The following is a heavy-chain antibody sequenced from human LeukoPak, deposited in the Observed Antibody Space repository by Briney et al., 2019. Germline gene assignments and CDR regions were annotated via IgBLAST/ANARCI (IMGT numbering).Heavy chain of an antibody. D-gene: IGHD3-22*01. Sequence: SVKVSCKASGGTFSSYAISWVRQAPGQGLEWMGGIIPIFGTANYAQKFQGRVTITADESTSTAYMELSSLRSEDTAVYYCARDHCSSTSCYLDYYDSSGYYYPGAFDIWGQGTMVTVSS. CDR1: GGTFSSYA. V-gene: IGHV1-69*01. CDR3: ARDHCSSTSCYLDYYDSSGYYYPGAFDI. J-gene: IGHJ3*02. CDR2: IIPIFGTA.